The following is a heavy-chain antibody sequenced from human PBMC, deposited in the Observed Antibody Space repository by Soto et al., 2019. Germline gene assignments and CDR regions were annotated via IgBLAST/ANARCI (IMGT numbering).Heavy chain of an antibody. D-gene: IGHD5-18*01. CDR3: ARIHRYSFPTSDDLDS. J-gene: IGHJ4*02. CDR1: GGTFYTYT. CDR2: INPIYPTT. Sequence: QVQLVQSGAEVRKPGSSVQVSCKASGGTFYTYTFSWVRQAPGQGLEWMGSINPIYPTTNYAEKSQGRLTVNADGSTNTAYMELNSLTSEDTAGYYCARIHRYSFPTSDDLDSWGQGPLVTVSS. V-gene: IGHV1-69*15.